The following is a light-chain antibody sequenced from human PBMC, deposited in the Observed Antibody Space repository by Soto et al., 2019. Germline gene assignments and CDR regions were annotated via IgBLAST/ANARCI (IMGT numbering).Light chain of an antibody. Sequence: EIVMTQSPATLSVSPGERATLSCRASQSVSSNLAWYQQKPGQAPRLLISGASTRATGIPARFSGSGSGTEFTLTISSLPSEDFAIYYCQQYNDWPPWTFGQGTKVEIK. V-gene: IGKV3-15*01. CDR2: GAS. CDR3: QQYNDWPPWT. CDR1: QSVSSN. J-gene: IGKJ1*01.